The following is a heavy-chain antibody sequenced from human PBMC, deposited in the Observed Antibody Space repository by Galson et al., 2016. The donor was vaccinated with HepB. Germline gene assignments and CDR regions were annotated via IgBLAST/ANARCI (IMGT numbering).Heavy chain of an antibody. CDR1: GFSFSSYA. Sequence: SLRLSCAASGFSFSSYAMSWVRQAPGKGLEWVSGINNFGSRKFYADSVKGRFTISRDNSKNTMYLQMNSLRAEDTAVYYCAKLPGIGVAPYYWYFDCWGRGTLVTVSS. CDR2: INNFGSRK. J-gene: IGHJ2*01. V-gene: IGHV3-23*01. CDR3: AKLPGIGVAPYYWYFDC. D-gene: IGHD6-19*01.